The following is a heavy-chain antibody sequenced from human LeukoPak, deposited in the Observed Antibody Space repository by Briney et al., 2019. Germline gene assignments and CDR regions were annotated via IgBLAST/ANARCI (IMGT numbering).Heavy chain of an antibody. Sequence: GTSLRLSCAAPGFTFSGFSMHWVRQTPATGLEWVAAISSDGRNIFYADSVKGRFTISRDNSKKTVFLQMSSLTNTDTAVYFCARDQIAVTGPFDHWGPGTQVTISS. CDR2: ISSDGRNI. CDR3: ARDQIAVTGPFDH. J-gene: IGHJ4*02. CDR1: GFTFSGFS. V-gene: IGHV3-30*14. D-gene: IGHD6-19*01.